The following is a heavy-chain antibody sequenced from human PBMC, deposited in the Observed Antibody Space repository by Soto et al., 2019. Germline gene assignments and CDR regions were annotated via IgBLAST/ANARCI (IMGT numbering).Heavy chain of an antibody. Sequence: GGSLRLSCAASGFTFSSYGMHWVRQAPGKGLEWVAVIWYDGSNKYYADSVKGRFTISRDNSKNTLYLQMNSLRAEDTAVYYCAREYYYDSSDLVSGMDVWGQGTTVTVSS. CDR2: IWYDGSNK. CDR3: AREYYYDSSDLVSGMDV. CDR1: GFTFSSYG. D-gene: IGHD3-22*01. J-gene: IGHJ6*02. V-gene: IGHV3-33*01.